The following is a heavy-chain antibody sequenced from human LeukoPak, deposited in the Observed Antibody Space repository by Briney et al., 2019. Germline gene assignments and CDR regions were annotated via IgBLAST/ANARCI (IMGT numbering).Heavy chain of an antibody. CDR1: GYTFTGYY. Sequence: ASVKVSCKASGYTFTGYYIHWVRRAPGQGLEWMGWFNPNSVGTNSAQKFQGRVTMTSDTSISTAYMEMTSLRSDDTAVYYCAREAPGSGNFDFWGQGTLVTVSS. CDR2: FNPNSVGT. D-gene: IGHD3-10*01. V-gene: IGHV1-2*02. J-gene: IGHJ4*02. CDR3: AREAPGSGNFDF.